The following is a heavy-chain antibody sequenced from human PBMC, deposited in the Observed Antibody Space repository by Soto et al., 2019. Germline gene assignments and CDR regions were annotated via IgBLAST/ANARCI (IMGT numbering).Heavy chain of an antibody. V-gene: IGHV4-34*01. Sequence: QVQLQQWGAGLLKPSETLSLTCAVYGGSFSGYYWSWIRQPPGKGLEWIGEINHSGSTNYNPSLKSRVTISVDTSKNQFSRKLSSVTAADTAVYYCAGGGYSSGWYEDYWGQGTLVTVSS. D-gene: IGHD6-19*01. J-gene: IGHJ4*02. CDR1: GGSFSGYY. CDR3: AGGGYSSGWYEDY. CDR2: INHSGST.